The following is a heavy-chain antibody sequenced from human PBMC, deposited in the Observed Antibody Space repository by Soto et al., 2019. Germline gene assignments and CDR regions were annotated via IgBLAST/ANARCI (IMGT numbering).Heavy chain of an antibody. Sequence: EVQLLESGGGLVQPGGSLRLSCAASGFPFSSYAMSWVRQAPGKGLEWVSAISGGDGSTYYADSVKGRFTISRDNSKNTLYLQMNSLRADDTAVYYCVKDRGYVYGKPNNWFDPWGQGALVTVSS. J-gene: IGHJ5*02. V-gene: IGHV3-23*01. CDR2: ISGGDGST. CDR3: VKDRGYVYGKPNNWFDP. CDR1: GFPFSSYA. D-gene: IGHD3-10*01.